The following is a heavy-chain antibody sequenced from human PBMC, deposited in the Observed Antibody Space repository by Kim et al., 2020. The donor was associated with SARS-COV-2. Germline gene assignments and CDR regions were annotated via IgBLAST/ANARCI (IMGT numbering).Heavy chain of an antibody. CDR1: GFSVNSHY. CDR3: ARDRSSSIVLATTVAFYHHGMDV. J-gene: IGHJ6*02. Sequence: GGSLRLSCAASGFSVNSHYMNWVRQAPGKGLEWVSIIYGGNDAYYAASVMGRFTISRDNYKNTVQLEMNSLKAEDTAVYFCARDRSSSIVLATTVAFYHHGMDVGGQEPTVTVSS. D-gene: IGHD1-26*01. CDR2: IYGGNDA. V-gene: IGHV3-66*01.